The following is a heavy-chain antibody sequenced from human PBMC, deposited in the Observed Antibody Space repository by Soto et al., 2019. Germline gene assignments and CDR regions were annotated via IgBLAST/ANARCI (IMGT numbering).Heavy chain of an antibody. CDR2: IIPIFGTA. V-gene: IGHV1-69*13. D-gene: IGHD2-15*01. CDR3: ARGGTVVVVAATGWFDP. J-gene: IGHJ5*02. Sequence: SVKVSCKASGGTFSSYAISWVRQAPGQGLEWMGGIIPIFGTASYAQKFQGRVTITADESTSTAYMELSSLRSEDTAVYYCARGGTVVVVAATGWFDPWGQGTLVTVSS. CDR1: GGTFSSYA.